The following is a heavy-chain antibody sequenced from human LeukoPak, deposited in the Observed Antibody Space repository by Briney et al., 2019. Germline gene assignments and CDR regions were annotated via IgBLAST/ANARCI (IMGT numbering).Heavy chain of an antibody. CDR1: GFTFTNAW. V-gene: IGHV3-15*01. J-gene: IGHJ4*02. CDR2: ITSKTDGGTI. CDR3: TSSPQGESSAKFDC. Sequence: PAGSLRLSCAAPGFTFTNAWGSWVRQAPGKGLEWVGRITSKTDGGTIAYAALVRRIFIISRDDTKNTLLLQMNSLNAEDTALYYCTSSPQGESSAKFDCWGQGTLVTVSS. D-gene: IGHD1-26*01.